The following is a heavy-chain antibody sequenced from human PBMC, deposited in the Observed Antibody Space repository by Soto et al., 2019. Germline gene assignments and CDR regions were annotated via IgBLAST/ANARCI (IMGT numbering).Heavy chain of an antibody. CDR3: AKDRRVTTGPFDY. CDR1: GFTFSSYA. V-gene: IGHV3-23*01. Sequence: GGSLRLSCATSGFTFSSYAMTWVRQAPGKGLEWVSAISASGGSTYYADSVKGRFTISRDNSRNSLYLQMNSLRAEETAVYYCAKDRRVTTGPFDYWGQGTLVTVSS. J-gene: IGHJ4*02. CDR2: ISASGGST. D-gene: IGHD4-17*01.